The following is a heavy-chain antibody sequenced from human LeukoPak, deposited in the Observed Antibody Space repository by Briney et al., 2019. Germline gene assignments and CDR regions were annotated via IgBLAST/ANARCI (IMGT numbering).Heavy chain of an antibody. CDR1: GFTFSSYG. CDR3: AKSKTTSWSDFDY. Sequence: GGSLRLSCAASGFTFSSYGMHWVRQAPGKGLEWVALISYDGSNKYYADSVKGRFTISRDNSKNTLYLQMNGLRAEDTAVYYCAKSKTTSWSDFDYWGQGTLVTVSS. CDR2: ISYDGSNK. J-gene: IGHJ4*02. V-gene: IGHV3-30*18. D-gene: IGHD2-2*01.